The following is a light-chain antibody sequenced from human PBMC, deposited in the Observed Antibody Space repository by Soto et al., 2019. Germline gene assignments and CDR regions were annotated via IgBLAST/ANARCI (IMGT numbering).Light chain of an antibody. CDR1: QSVSSY. CDR2: DAS. Sequence: IVLTQSPATLSLSPGERATLSCRASQSVSSYLAWYQQKPGQAPRLLIYDASNRATGIPARFSGSGSGTDFTLTISSLEPEDFALYYCHQRQSWPRTFGQGTKVDIK. V-gene: IGKV3-11*01. J-gene: IGKJ1*01. CDR3: HQRQSWPRT.